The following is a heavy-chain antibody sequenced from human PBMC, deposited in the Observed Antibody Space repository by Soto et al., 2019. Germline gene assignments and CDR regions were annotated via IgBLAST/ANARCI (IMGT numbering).Heavy chain of an antibody. J-gene: IGHJ6*02. CDR3: ARGLAGYYYGSGSYYNRDYYYGMDV. CDR1: GGSISSYY. CDR2: IYYIGST. Sequence: SETLSLTCTVSGGSISSYYWSWIRQPPGKGLEWIGYIYYIGSTNYNPSLESRVTISVDTSKNQFSLKLSSVTAADTAVYYCARGLAGYYYGSGSYYNRDYYYGMDVWGQGTTVTVSS. V-gene: IGHV4-59*12. D-gene: IGHD3-10*01.